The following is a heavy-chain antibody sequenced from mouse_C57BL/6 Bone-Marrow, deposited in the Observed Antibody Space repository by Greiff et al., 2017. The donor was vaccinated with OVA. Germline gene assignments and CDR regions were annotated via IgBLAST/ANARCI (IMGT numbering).Heavy chain of an antibody. CDR2: ISYDGSN. CDR1: GYSITSGYY. V-gene: IGHV3-6*01. J-gene: IGHJ4*01. D-gene: IGHD1-1*01. CDR3: ARDPLYYYGSRGAMDY. Sequence: EVQVVESGPGLVKPSQSLSLTCSVTGYSITSGYYWNWIRQFPGNKLEWMGYISYDGSNNYNPSLKNRISITRDTSKNQFFLKLNSVTTEDTATYYCARDPLYYYGSRGAMDYWGQGTSVTVSS.